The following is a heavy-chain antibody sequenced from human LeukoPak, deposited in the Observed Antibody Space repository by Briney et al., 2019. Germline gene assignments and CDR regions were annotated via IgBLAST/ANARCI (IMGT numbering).Heavy chain of an antibody. Sequence: GGSLRLSCAASGFTFSSYSMNWVRQAPGKGLEWVSYISSSSSTIYYADSVKGRFTISRDNAKNSLYPQMNSLRDEDTAVYYCARGDYGDYDVDAFDIWGQGTMVTVSS. J-gene: IGHJ3*02. D-gene: IGHD4-17*01. CDR1: GFTFSSYS. CDR2: ISSSSSTI. V-gene: IGHV3-48*02. CDR3: ARGDYGDYDVDAFDI.